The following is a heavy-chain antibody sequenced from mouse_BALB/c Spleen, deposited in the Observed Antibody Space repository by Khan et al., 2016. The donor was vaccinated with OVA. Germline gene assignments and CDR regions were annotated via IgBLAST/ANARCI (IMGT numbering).Heavy chain of an antibody. J-gene: IGHJ4*01. CDR1: GFNIKDTY. V-gene: IGHV14-3*02. Sequence: EVQLQESGAELVKPGASVKLSCTASGFNIKDTYMHWVKQRPEQGLEWIGRIDPANGNTKYDPKFQGKATITADTSSNTAYLQLSSLTSEDTAVXYCARGLLRSYAMDYWGQGTSVTVSS. CDR3: ARGLLRSYAMDY. CDR2: IDPANGNT. D-gene: IGHD1-1*01.